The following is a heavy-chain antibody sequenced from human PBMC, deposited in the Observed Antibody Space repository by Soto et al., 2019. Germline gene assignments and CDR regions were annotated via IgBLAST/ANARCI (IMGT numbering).Heavy chain of an antibody. CDR3: ARPECSSPDCLSAYYSYGLAV. V-gene: IGHV3-48*03. D-gene: IGHD3-9*01. CDR1: GFIFSNFE. J-gene: IGHJ6*02. CDR2: INTAGSTK. Sequence: PGGSLRLSCAASGFIFSNFEMHWVRQAPGKGLEWVSYINTAGSTKYYAESVKGRFTISRDNARNSLFLQMNSLRAEDTAVYYCARPECSSPDCLSAYYSYGLAVCGQGSTVTVSS.